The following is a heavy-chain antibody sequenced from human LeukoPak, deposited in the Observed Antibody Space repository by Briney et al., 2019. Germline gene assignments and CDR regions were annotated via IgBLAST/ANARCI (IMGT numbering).Heavy chain of an antibody. D-gene: IGHD1-1*01. CDR3: ARARTQLGGGKNWFDP. V-gene: IGHV1-2*02. CDR2: INPNSGGT. J-gene: IGHJ5*02. Sequence: GASVKVSCKASGYTFTGYYMHWVRQAPGQGLEWMGWINPNSGGTNYAQKFQGRVTMTRDTSISTAYMELSRLRSDDTAVYYCARARTQLGGGKNWFDPWGQGTLVTVSS. CDR1: GYTFTGYY.